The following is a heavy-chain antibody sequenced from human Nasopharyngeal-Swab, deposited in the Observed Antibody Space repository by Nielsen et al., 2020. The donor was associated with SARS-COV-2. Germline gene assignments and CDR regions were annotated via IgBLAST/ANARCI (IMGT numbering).Heavy chain of an antibody. CDR3: ARAGDYDSSLFDY. V-gene: IGHV3-30-3*01. D-gene: IGHD3-22*01. CDR1: GFTFSSYA. CDR2: ISYDGSNK. J-gene: IGHJ4*02. Sequence: GSLRLSCAASGFTFSSYAMHWVRQAPGKGLEWVAVISYDGSNKYYADSVKGRFTISRDNSKNTLYLQMNSLRAEDTAVYYCARAGDYDSSLFDYWGQGTLVTVSS.